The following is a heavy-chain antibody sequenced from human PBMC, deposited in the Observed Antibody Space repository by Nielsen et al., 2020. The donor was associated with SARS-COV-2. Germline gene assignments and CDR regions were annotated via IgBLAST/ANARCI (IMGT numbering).Heavy chain of an antibody. CDR3: ARDINYDFWRPGYGMDV. D-gene: IGHD3-3*01. J-gene: IGHJ6*02. V-gene: IGHV3-23*01. Sequence: GESLKISCAASGFTFSSYAMSWVRQAPGKGLEWVSAISSGGDDTFYADSVKGRFTISRDNSKNTLYLQMNSLRAEDTAVYYCARDINYDFWRPGYGMDVWGQGTTVTVSS. CDR2: ISSGGDDT. CDR1: GFTFSSYA.